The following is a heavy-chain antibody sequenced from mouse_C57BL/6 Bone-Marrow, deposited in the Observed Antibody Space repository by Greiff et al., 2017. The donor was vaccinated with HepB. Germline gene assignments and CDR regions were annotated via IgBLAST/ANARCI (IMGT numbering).Heavy chain of an antibody. CDR1: GYSITSGYY. CDR3: AREARITTVVERHYFDY. Sequence: EVQLQESGPGLVKPSQSLSLTCSVTGYSITSGYYWNWIRQFPGNKLEWMGYISYDGSNNYNPSLKNRISITRDTSKNQFFLKLNSVTTEDTATYYCAREARITTVVERHYFDYWGQGTTLTVSS. V-gene: IGHV3-6*01. D-gene: IGHD1-1*01. J-gene: IGHJ2*01. CDR2: ISYDGSN.